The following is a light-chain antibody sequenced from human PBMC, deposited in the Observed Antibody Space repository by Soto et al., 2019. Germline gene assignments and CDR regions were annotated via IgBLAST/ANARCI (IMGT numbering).Light chain of an antibody. CDR1: SSDVGGYNY. Sequence: QSVLTQPASVSGSPGQSITISCTGSSSDVGGYNYVSWYQHHPGKAPKFMIYEVSNRPSGVSSRFSGSKSDNTASLTISGLQSEDDADYYCISYSSSNTWVFGGGTKLTVL. CDR3: ISYSSSNTWV. CDR2: EVS. J-gene: IGLJ3*02. V-gene: IGLV2-14*01.